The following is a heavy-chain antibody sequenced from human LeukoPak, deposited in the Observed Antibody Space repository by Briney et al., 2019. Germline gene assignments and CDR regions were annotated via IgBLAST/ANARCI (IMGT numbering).Heavy chain of an antibody. J-gene: IGHJ4*02. D-gene: IGHD3-3*01. CDR2: ISSSGSTI. V-gene: IGHV3-11*04. CDR3: ARGYYNFWSGYRAEYHFDY. Sequence: GGSLRLSCAASGFTFSDYYMSWIRQAPGKGLEWVSYISSSGSTIYYADSLKGRFTISRDNAKNSLYLQMNSLRAEDTAVYYCARGYYNFWSGYRAEYHFDYWGQGTLVTVSS. CDR1: GFTFSDYY.